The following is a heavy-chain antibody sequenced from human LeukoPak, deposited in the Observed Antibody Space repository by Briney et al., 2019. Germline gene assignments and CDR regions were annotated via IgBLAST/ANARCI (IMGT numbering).Heavy chain of an antibody. CDR3: ARDIGSDQSYYYYMDV. CDR1: GYTLSELS. CDR2: FDPEDGET. Sequence: GASVTVSCTVSGYTLSELSMHWVRQAPGKGLEWMGGFDPEDGETIYAQKFQGRVTMTRDTSTSTVYMELSSLRSEDTAVYYCARDIGSDQSYYYYMDVWGKGTTVTISS. V-gene: IGHV1-24*01. J-gene: IGHJ6*03. D-gene: IGHD3-16*02.